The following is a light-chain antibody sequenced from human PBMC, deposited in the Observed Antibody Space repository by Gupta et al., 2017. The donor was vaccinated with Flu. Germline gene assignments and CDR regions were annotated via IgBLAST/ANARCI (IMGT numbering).Light chain of an antibody. V-gene: IGKV1-9*01. Sequence: DIQLTQSPSFLSASVGDRVTITCRASQGISSYLAWYQQKPGKAPNLLIYDASTLQSGVPSRFSGSGSGTEFTLTISSLQPEDFATYYCQQFNSYPLTFGQGTRLGIE. CDR2: DAS. CDR1: QGISSY. CDR3: QQFNSYPLT. J-gene: IGKJ5*01.